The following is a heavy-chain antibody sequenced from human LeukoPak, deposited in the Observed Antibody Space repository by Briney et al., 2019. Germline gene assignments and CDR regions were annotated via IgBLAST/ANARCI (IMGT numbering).Heavy chain of an antibody. J-gene: IGHJ4*02. CDR3: AKIFQGATTLYFDY. D-gene: IGHD1-26*01. CDR1: GFTFSSYA. CDR2: ISGSGGST. V-gene: IGHV3-23*01. Sequence: GGSLRPSCAASGFTFSSYAMSWVRQAPGKGLEWVSAISGSGGSTYYADSVKGRFTTSRDNSKNTLYLQMNSLRAEDTAVYYCAKIFQGATTLYFDYWGQGTLVTVSS.